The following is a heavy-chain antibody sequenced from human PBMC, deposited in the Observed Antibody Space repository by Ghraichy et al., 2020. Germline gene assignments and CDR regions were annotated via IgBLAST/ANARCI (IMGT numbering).Heavy chain of an antibody. CDR2: KYFSGST. CDR1: GGSTSGHY. CDR3: VRERGGSGSYYDI. J-gene: IGHJ4*02. D-gene: IGHD3-10*01. V-gene: IGHV4-59*11. Sequence: SQTLSLTCTVSGGSTSGHYWSWIRQPPGKGLEWIAYKYFSGSTNFNPSLKSRVTISVDTSKSQISLKLTSVTAADTAVYYCVRERGGSGSYYDIWGQGSLVTVSS.